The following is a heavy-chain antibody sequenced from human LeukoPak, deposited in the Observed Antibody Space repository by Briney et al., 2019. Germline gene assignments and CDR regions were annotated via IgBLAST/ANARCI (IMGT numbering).Heavy chain of an antibody. CDR2: ISSGSSYI. CDR1: GFTFSDYS. D-gene: IGHD2-15*01. J-gene: IGHJ4*02. Sequence: GGSLRLSCAASGFTFSDYSMNWVRQAPGKGLEWVSSISSGSSYIYYADSVKGRFTISGDNAKNSLYLQMNSLRAEDTAVYYCARGTRCSGGSCLFDYWGQGTLVTVSS. V-gene: IGHV3-21*01. CDR3: ARGTRCSGGSCLFDY.